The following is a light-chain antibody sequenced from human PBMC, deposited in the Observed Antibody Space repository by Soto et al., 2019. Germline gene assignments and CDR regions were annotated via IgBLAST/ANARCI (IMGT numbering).Light chain of an antibody. V-gene: IGKV3-20*01. CDR3: QQYGSSPPYT. J-gene: IGKJ2*01. Sequence: EIAWTQSPGTLSLSPGERATLSCRASQSISSSSLAWYQQKPGQAPRLLISGASSRATGIPDRFGGSGSGTDFTLTISRLEPEDCAVYYCQQYGSSPPYTFGQGTKVEIK. CDR2: GAS. CDR1: QSISSSS.